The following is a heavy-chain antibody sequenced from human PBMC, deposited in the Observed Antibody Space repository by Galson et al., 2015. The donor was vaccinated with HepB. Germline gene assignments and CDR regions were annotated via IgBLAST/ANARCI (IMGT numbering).Heavy chain of an antibody. CDR3: ARDRRGYCSGGSCYVCDY. V-gene: IGHV1-69*13. CDR1: GGTFSSYA. CDR2: IIPIFGTA. D-gene: IGHD2-15*01. Sequence: SVKVSCKASGGTFSSYAISWVRQAPGQGLEWMGGIIPIFGTANYAQKFQGRVTITADESTSTAYMELSSLRSEDTAVYYCARDRRGYCSGGSCYVCDYWGQGTLVTVSS. J-gene: IGHJ4*02.